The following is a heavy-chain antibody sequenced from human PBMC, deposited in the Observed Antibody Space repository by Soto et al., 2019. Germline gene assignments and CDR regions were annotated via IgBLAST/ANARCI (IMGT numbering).Heavy chain of an antibody. D-gene: IGHD2-15*01. CDR3: ARDRGSGYYYYYGMDV. V-gene: IGHV1-46*01. CDR2: INPSGGST. Sequence: QVQLVQSGAEVKKPGASVKVSCKASGYTFTSYYMHWVRQAPGQGLEWMGIINPSGGSTSYAQKFQVRVTMTRDTSTSTVYMELSSLRSEDTAVYYCARDRGSGYYYYYGMDVWGQGTTVTVSS. CDR1: GYTFTSYY. J-gene: IGHJ6*02.